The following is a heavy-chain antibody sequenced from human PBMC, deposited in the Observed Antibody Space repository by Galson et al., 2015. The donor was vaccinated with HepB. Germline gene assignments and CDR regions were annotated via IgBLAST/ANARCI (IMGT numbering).Heavy chain of an antibody. V-gene: IGHV3-74*01. CDR2: INSDGSST. J-gene: IGHJ4*02. D-gene: IGHD5-18*01. CDR1: GFTLSSYW. CDR3: AKGGGGYSYGYNVY. Sequence: SLRLSCAASGFTLSSYWMHWVRQAPGKGLVWVSRINSDGSSTSYADSVKGRFTISRDNAKNTLYLQMNSLRAEDTAVYYCAKGGGGYSYGYNVYWGQGTLVTVSS.